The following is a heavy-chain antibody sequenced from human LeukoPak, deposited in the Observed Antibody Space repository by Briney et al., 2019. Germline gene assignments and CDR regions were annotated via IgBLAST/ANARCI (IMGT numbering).Heavy chain of an antibody. CDR3: ARRSDSGSDDGEDYFDY. J-gene: IGHJ4*02. V-gene: IGHV4-39*01. CDR2: MYYSGST. CDR1: SGSISNSTFY. Sequence: SETLSLTCTVSSGSISNSTFYWGWIRQPPGKGLEWIGSMYYSGSTYYNPSLKSRVTITVDTSKSQFSLKMTSVTAADTAVYYCARRSDSGSDDGEDYFDYWGQGTLVTVSS. D-gene: IGHD1-26*01.